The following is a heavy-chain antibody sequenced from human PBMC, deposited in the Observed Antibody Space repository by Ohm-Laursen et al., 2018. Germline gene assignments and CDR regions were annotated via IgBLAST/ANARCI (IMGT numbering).Heavy chain of an antibody. CDR2: ISGSGST. V-gene: IGHV3-23*01. Sequence: GSLRLSCTASGFTFSDYAMSWVRQAPGKGLECVSAISGSGSTYYADSVKGRFTISTDNSKNTVYLQMNSLRAEDTAVYYCAKDQMVGLSYNWFDPWGQGTLVTVSS. CDR1: GFTFSDYA. D-gene: IGHD3-10*01. CDR3: AKDQMVGLSYNWFDP. J-gene: IGHJ5*02.